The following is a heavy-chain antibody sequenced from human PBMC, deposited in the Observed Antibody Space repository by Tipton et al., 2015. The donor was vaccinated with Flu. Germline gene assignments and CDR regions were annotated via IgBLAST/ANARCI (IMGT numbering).Heavy chain of an antibody. D-gene: IGHD4-17*01. J-gene: IGHJ4*02. V-gene: IGHV4-59*08. CDR2: IYYSGRT. CDR1: GGSMDNYF. CDR3: ARKGNDYGDYVIGFDY. Sequence: LRLSCTVSGGSMDNYFWSWIRQSPGKGLEWIGYIYYSGRTNYNPSLKSRVTISIDTSKNRFSLKLSSVTAADTAVYYCARKGNDYGDYVIGFDYWGQGTLVTVPS.